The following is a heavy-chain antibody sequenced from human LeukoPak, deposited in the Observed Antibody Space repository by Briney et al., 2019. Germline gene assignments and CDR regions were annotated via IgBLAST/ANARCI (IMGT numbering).Heavy chain of an antibody. J-gene: IGHJ6*02. CDR1: GFTFSSYS. CDR3: AREGFLKWPLDYYGMDV. Sequence: GGSLRLSCAASGFTFSSYSMNWVRQAPGKGLEWVSSICSSSSYIYYADSVKGRFTISRDNAKNSLYLQMNSLRAEDTAVSYCAREGFLKWPLDYYGMDVWGQGTTVTVSS. CDR2: ICSSSSYI. V-gene: IGHV3-21*01. D-gene: IGHD3-3*01.